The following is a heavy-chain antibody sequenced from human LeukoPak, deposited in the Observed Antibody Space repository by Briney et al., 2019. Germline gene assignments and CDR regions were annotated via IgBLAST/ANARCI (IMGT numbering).Heavy chain of an antibody. CDR2: ISYDGSNK. Sequence: GRSLRLSCAVSGFTFSSYAMHWVRQAPGKGLEWVAVISYDGSNKYYADSVKGRFTISRDNSKNTLYLQMNSLRAEDTAVYYCARDNKGSGWHGYFQHWGQGTLVTVSS. J-gene: IGHJ1*01. CDR3: ARDNKGSGWHGYFQH. D-gene: IGHD6-19*01. V-gene: IGHV3-30*04. CDR1: GFTFSSYA.